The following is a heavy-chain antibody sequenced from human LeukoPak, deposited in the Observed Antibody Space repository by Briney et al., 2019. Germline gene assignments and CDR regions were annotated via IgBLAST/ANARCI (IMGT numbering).Heavy chain of an antibody. Sequence: PSETLSLTCTVSGGSISSGDYYWSWIRQPPGKGLEWIGYIYYSGSTYYNPSLKSRVTISVDTSKNQFSLKLSSATAADTAVYYCARDTTVVTAGGYYYYMDVWGKGTTVTVSS. D-gene: IGHD4-23*01. CDR1: GGSISSGDYY. CDR2: IYYSGST. J-gene: IGHJ6*03. V-gene: IGHV4-30-4*08. CDR3: ARDTTVVTAGGYYYYMDV.